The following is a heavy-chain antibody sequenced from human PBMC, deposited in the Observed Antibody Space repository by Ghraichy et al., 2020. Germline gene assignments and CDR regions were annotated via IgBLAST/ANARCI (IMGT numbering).Heavy chain of an antibody. V-gene: IGHV3-21*01. D-gene: IGHD3-3*01. Sequence: GESLNISCAASGFTFSSYSMNWVRQAPGKGLEWVSSISSSSSYIYYADSVKGRFTISRDNAKNSLYLQMNSLRAEDTAVYYCAQILYYDFWSGPIYYYYGMDVWGQGTTVTVSS. CDR3: AQILYYDFWSGPIYYYYGMDV. CDR2: ISSSSSYI. CDR1: GFTFSSYS. J-gene: IGHJ6*02.